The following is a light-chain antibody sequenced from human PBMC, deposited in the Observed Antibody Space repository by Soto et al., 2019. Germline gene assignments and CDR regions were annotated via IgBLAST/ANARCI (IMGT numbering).Light chain of an antibody. CDR3: QSYDTSLSVV. CDR1: SSNIGAGYD. J-gene: IGLJ2*01. V-gene: IGLV1-40*01. CDR2: ANS. Sequence: QSVLTQPPSGSGAPGQRVPISCTGSSSNIGAGYDVHWYQQLPGTAPKLLMYANSNRPSGVPDRFSGSKSGTSASLAITGLQAEDEADYYCQSYDTSLSVVFGGGTKLTVL.